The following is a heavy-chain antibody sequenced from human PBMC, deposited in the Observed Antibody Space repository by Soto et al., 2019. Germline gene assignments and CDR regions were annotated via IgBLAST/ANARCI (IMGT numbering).Heavy chain of an antibody. V-gene: IGHV1-2*04. CDR2: INPNSGGT. J-gene: IGHJ6*02. Sequence: ASVKVSCKASGYTFTGYYMHWVRQAPGQGLEWMGWINPNSGGTNYAQKVQGWVTMTRDTSISTAYMELSRLRSDDTAVYYCARAGITTVTTVLLAYGMDVWVQRTTVTVSS. CDR1: GYTFTGYY. D-gene: IGHD4-4*01. CDR3: ARAGITTVTTVLLAYGMDV.